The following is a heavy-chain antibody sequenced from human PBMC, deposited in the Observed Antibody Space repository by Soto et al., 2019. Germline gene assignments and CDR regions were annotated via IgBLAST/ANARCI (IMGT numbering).Heavy chain of an antibody. Sequence: QVQLQQWGAGLLKPSETLSLTCAVYGGSFSGYYWSWIRQPPGKGLEWIGEINHSGSTNYNPSLKSRLTIYVDTSKNQFSLKLSSGTAAQTAVYYCARALGYCSGGSCYSFGAWFDPWGQGTLVTVSS. CDR3: ARALGYCSGGSCYSFGAWFDP. D-gene: IGHD2-15*01. J-gene: IGHJ5*02. CDR2: INHSGST. V-gene: IGHV4-34*01. CDR1: GGSFSGYY.